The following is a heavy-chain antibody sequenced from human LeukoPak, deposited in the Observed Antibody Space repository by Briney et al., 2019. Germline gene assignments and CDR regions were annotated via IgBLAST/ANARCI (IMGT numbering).Heavy chain of an antibody. Sequence: PSETLSLTCSVSGGSISSSSYYWGWIRQPPGKGLEWIGSIYYSGSTYYNPSLKSRVIISVDTSKNQFSLKLSSVTAADTAVYYCARDRPAYDSSGSHFDYWGQGTLVTVSS. CDR3: ARDRPAYDSSGSHFDY. D-gene: IGHD3-22*01. V-gene: IGHV4-39*07. CDR1: GGSISSSSYY. J-gene: IGHJ4*02. CDR2: IYYSGST.